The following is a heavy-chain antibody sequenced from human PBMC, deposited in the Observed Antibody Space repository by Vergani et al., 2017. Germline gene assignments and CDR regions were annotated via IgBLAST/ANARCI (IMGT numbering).Heavy chain of an antibody. CDR3: SRRERELLSGKAFDI. CDR2: INPKSGGT. Sequence: QVQLVQSWAEVKKPGASVKVSCKASGYTFTGYYMHWVRQAPGQGLEWMGWINPKSGGTNYAQKFQGRVTMTRDTSISTAYMELSRRRSDETAVYYCSRRERELLSGKAFDIWGQGTMVTVSS. CDR1: GYTFTGYY. D-gene: IGHD1-26*01. J-gene: IGHJ3*02. V-gene: IGHV1-2*02.